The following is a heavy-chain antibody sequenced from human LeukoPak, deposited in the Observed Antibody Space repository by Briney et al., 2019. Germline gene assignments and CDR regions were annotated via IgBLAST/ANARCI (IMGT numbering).Heavy chain of an antibody. CDR2: SSAYNGNT. CDR1: GYTFTSYG. D-gene: IGHD6-19*01. V-gene: IGHV1-18*01. J-gene: IGHJ4*02. CDR3: ARVPQWLTHIPYFDY. Sequence: GASVKVSCKASGYTFTSYGISWVRQAPGQGLEWMGWSSAYNGNTKHAQKLQARVTITTDPSTSTAYMELRSLRSQARAGYYCARVPQWLTHIPYFDYWGQGTLVTVSS.